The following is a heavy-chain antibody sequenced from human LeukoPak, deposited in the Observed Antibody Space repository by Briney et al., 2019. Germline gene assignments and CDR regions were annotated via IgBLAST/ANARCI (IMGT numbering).Heavy chain of an antibody. CDR2: ISWNSGRI. V-gene: IGHV3-9*01. CDR3: VRDPSEASHPYYFDY. D-gene: IGHD2-2*01. CDR1: GFTFDDYA. J-gene: IGHJ4*02. Sequence: GGSLRLSCAASGFTFDDYAMHWVRQAPGKGLEWVSGISWNSGRIGYADSVKGRFTISRDNAKNSLSLQMNSLRVEDTAVYYCVRDPSEASHPYYFDYWGQGTLVTVSS.